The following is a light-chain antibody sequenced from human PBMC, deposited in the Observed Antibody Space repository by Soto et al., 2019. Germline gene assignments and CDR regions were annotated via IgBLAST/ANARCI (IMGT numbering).Light chain of an antibody. CDR2: DTS. J-gene: IGKJ2*01. Sequence: EIVLTQSPATLSLSPGERATLSCRASQSVGGFLAWYQQKSGQAPRLLIYDTSKRATGIPARFSGSGSGTDFTLTSSSLEPEDFAIYHCQHRSNWPAAYPFGQGTKLEIK. V-gene: IGKV3-11*01. CDR1: QSVGGF. CDR3: QHRSNWPAAYP.